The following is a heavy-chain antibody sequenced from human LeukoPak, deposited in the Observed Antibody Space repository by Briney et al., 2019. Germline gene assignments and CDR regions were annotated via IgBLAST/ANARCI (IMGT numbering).Heavy chain of an antibody. CDR3: ARDARPNYYTSGSGI. CDR2: INQHGNEK. Sequence: GGSLRLSCATSGFTFSSYWMSWVRQAPGKGLEWVANINQHGNEKYYVDSVKGRFTISRDNAKNSLYLQMNSLRAGDTAVYYCARDARPNYYTSGSGIWGQGTLATVSS. CDR1: GFTFSSYW. V-gene: IGHV3-7*01. D-gene: IGHD3-10*01. J-gene: IGHJ4*02.